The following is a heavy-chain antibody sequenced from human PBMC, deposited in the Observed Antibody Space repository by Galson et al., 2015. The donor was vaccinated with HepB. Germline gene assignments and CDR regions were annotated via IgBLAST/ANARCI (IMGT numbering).Heavy chain of an antibody. V-gene: IGHV3-23*01. Sequence: SLRLPCAASGVTFSSYAMSRVRQAPGKGLEWVSAISGSGGSTYYADSVKGRFTISRDNSKNTLYLQMNSLRAEDTAVYYCAKDRIVGARDGSDYWGQGTLVTVSS. CDR2: ISGSGGST. D-gene: IGHD1-26*01. CDR1: GVTFSSYA. CDR3: AKDRIVGARDGSDY. J-gene: IGHJ4*02.